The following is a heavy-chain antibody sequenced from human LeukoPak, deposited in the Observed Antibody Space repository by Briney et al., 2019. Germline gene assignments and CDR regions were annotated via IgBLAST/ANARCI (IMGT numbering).Heavy chain of an antibody. CDR2: ISWNSGSI. CDR1: GFIFSSYV. Sequence: GGSLRLSCAASGFIFSSYVMSWVRQAPGKGLEWVSGISWNSGSIGYADSVKGRFTISRDNAKNSLYLQMNSLRAEDTALYYCAKGLKAAAGTHFYYYGMDVWGQGTTVTVSS. D-gene: IGHD6-13*01. J-gene: IGHJ6*02. V-gene: IGHV3-9*01. CDR3: AKGLKAAAGTHFYYYGMDV.